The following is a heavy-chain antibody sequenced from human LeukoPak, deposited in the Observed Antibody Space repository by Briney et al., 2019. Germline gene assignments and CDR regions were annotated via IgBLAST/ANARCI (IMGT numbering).Heavy chain of an antibody. D-gene: IGHD6-13*01. CDR1: GYTFTSHG. CDR3: ARVGIAAAGTPQGGSSY. CDR2: ISANNGDT. J-gene: IGHJ4*02. V-gene: IGHV1-18*01. Sequence: ASVKVSCKTSGYTFTSHGISWVRQAPGQGLEWMGWISANNGDTKYAQRMQDRLTMTTDTSTSTAYMDLRSLRSDDTAVYYCARVGIAAAGTPQGGSSYWGQGTLVTVSS.